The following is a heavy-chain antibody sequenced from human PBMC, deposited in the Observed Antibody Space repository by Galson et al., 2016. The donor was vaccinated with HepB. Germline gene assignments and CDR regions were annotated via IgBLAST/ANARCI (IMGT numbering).Heavy chain of an antibody. V-gene: IGHV3-23*01. CDR3: AKDRTGAVLHYWYFDL. J-gene: IGHJ2*01. CDR2: IYGSGSNT. D-gene: IGHD3/OR15-3a*01. Sequence: SLRLSCAASGFTFSTYAMSWVRQAPGKGLEWVSAIYGSGSNTFYADSVTGRFTISRDNSKNTLYLEMSSLRAEDTAVYYSAKDRTGAVLHYWYFDLWGRGTLVTVSS. CDR1: GFTFSTYA.